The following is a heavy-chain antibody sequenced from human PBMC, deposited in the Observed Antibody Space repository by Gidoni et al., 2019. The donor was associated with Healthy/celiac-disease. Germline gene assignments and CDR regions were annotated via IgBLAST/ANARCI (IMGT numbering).Heavy chain of an antibody. Sequence: QLQLQESGPGLVKPSETLSLTCTVSGGSISSSSYYWGWIRPPPGKGLEWIGSIYYSGSTYYNPSLKSRVTISVDTSKNQFSLKLSSVTAADTAVYYCASLSAPGGYYYYYGMDVWGQGTTVTVSS. CDR2: IYYSGST. D-gene: IGHD3-10*01. V-gene: IGHV4-39*01. CDR1: GGSISSSSYY. J-gene: IGHJ6*02. CDR3: ASLSAPGGYYYYYGMDV.